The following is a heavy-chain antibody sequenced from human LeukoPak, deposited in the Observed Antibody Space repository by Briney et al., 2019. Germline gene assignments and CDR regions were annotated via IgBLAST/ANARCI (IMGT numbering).Heavy chain of an antibody. V-gene: IGHV4-34*01. CDR3: ARLSAVETGDY. CDR1: GGSFSGYY. Sequence: PSETLSLTCAVYGGSFSGYYWSWIRQPPGKGLEWIGEINHSGSTNYNPSLKSRVTISVDTSKNQFSLKLSSVTAADTAVYYCARLSAVETGDYWGQGTLVTVSS. J-gene: IGHJ4*02. D-gene: IGHD1-1*01. CDR2: INHSGST.